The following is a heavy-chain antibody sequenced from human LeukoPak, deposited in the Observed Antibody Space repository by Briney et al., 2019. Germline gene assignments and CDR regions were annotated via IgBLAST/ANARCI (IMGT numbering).Heavy chain of an antibody. CDR3: TRRYNYDSSGYYYVRDAFDI. CDR1: GFTFSNAW. CDR2: IRSKAYGGTT. J-gene: IGHJ3*02. V-gene: IGHV3-49*04. Sequence: GGSLRLSCAASGFTFSNAWMSWVRQAPGKGLEWVGFIRSKAYGGTTKNAASVKGRFTISRDDSRSIAYLQMNSLKTEDTAVYYCTRRYNYDSSGYYYVRDAFDIWGQGTMVTVSS. D-gene: IGHD3-22*01.